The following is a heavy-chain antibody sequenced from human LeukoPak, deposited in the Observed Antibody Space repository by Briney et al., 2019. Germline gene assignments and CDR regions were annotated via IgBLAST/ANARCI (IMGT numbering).Heavy chain of an antibody. Sequence: PGGSLRLSRAASGFTFSSYSMSWVRQAPGKGLEWVSYIGRDSRTIFYADSVKGRFIISRDNAKNSLYLQINSLRAEDTAVYYCVRPGSSSNYLDVWGKGTTVTVSS. D-gene: IGHD6-13*01. CDR3: VRPGSSSNYLDV. CDR2: IGRDSRTI. J-gene: IGHJ6*03. V-gene: IGHV3-48*01. CDR1: GFTFSSYS.